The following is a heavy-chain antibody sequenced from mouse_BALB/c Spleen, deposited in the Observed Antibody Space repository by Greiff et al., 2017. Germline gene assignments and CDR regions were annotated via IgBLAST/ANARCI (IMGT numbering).Heavy chain of an antibody. Sequence: EVKLMESGGGLVKPGGSLKLSCAASGFTFSDYYMYWVRQTPEKRLEWVATISDGGSYTYYPDSVKGRFTISRDNAKNNLYLQMSSLKSEDTAMYYCASPYYGKAVFAYWGQGTLVTVSA. CDR2: ISDGGSYT. V-gene: IGHV5-4*02. D-gene: IGHD2-10*01. J-gene: IGHJ3*01. CDR1: GFTFSDYY. CDR3: ASPYYGKAVFAY.